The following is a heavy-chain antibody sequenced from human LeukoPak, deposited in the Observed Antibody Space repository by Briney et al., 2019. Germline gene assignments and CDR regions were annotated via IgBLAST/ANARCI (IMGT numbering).Heavy chain of an antibody. CDR1: GFTFSSYA. V-gene: IGHV3-23*01. CDR2: ISGSGGST. CDR3: AKGGVGSIAAAAAPFDD. D-gene: IGHD6-13*01. Sequence: PGGSLRLSCAASGFTFSSYAMSWVRQAPGKGLEWVSDISGSGGSTYYADSVKGRFTISRDNSKNTLYLQMNSLRAEDTAVYYCAKGGVGSIAAAAAPFDDWGQGTLVTVSS. J-gene: IGHJ4*02.